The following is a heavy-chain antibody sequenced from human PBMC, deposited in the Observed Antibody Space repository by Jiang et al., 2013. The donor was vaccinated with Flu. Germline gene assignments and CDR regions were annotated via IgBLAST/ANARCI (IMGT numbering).Heavy chain of an antibody. V-gene: IGHV4-61*02. CDR1: GGSISSGSYY. CDR3: ARCSSRSGGSCYFDY. CDR2: IYTSGST. Sequence: PGLVKPSQTLSLTCTVSGGSISSGSYYWSWIRQPAGKGLEWIGRIYTSGSTNYNPSLKSRVTISVDTSKNQFFLKLNSVTAADTAVYFCARCSSRSGGSCYFDYWGQGTLVTVSS. J-gene: IGHJ4*02. D-gene: IGHD2-15*01.